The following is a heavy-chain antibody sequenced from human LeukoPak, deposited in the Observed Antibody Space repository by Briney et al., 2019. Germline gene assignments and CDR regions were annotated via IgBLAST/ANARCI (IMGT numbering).Heavy chain of an antibody. CDR2: INGNNGNT. CDR1: GYTFTGYY. Sequence: ASVKVSCKASGYTFTGYYMHWVRQAPGQGLEWMGWINGNNGNTNYAQNLQGRVTMTTDTSTSTAYMELRSLRSDDTAVYYCARTLRFLEWLSGGDYWGQGTLVTVSS. CDR3: ARTLRFLEWLSGGDY. J-gene: IGHJ4*02. D-gene: IGHD3-3*01. V-gene: IGHV1-18*04.